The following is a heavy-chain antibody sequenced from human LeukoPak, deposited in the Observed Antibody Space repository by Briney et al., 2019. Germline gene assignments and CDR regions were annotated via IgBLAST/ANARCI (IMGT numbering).Heavy chain of an antibody. CDR2: SYYSGST. Sequence: PSETLSLTCTVSGGSISSYYWSWIRQPPGKGLEWIGYSYYSGSTNYNPSLKSRVTISVDTSKNQFSLKLSSVTAADTAVYYCARGRYSGYDSPWSAADYYYMDVWGKGTTVTVSS. CDR1: GGSISSYY. CDR3: ARGRYSGYDSPWSAADYYYMDV. J-gene: IGHJ6*03. V-gene: IGHV4-59*01. D-gene: IGHD5-12*01.